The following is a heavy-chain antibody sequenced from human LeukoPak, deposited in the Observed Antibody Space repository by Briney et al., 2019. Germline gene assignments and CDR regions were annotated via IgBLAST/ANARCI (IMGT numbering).Heavy chain of an antibody. V-gene: IGHV3-7*01. Sequence: GRSLRLSCAASGFTFSSYWMSWVSQAPGKGLEWVATIKQDGSEKTPLDSVKGRFTKSRDNAKNSLYLQMNSLRAEDTAVYYGARSGYYYYYMDVWGKGTSVTVSS. CDR2: IKQDGSEK. J-gene: IGHJ6*03. CDR3: ARSGYYYYYMDV. D-gene: IGHD7-27*01. CDR1: GFTFSSYW.